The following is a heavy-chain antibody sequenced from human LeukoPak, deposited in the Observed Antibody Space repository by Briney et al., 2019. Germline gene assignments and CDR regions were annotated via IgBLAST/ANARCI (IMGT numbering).Heavy chain of an antibody. CDR3: ARDWFAD. Sequence: GGSLRLSCAVSGFTFSSNEMNWVRQAPGKGLEWVSYINSGGTIIYYADSVKGRFTISRDNAKNSLYLQMNSLRAEDTAIYYCARDWFADWGQGTLVIVSS. CDR1: GFTFSSNE. V-gene: IGHV3-48*03. J-gene: IGHJ4*02. CDR2: INSGGTII.